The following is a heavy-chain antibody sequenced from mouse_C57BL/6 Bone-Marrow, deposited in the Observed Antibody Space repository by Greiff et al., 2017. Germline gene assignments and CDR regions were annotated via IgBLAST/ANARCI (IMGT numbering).Heavy chain of an antibody. J-gene: IGHJ4*01. CDR1: GYTFTDYY. Sequence: VQLQQSGAELVRPGASVKLSCKASGYTFTDYYINWVKQRPGQGLEWIARIYPGSGNTYYNDKFKGQATLPAEKSSSTAYMQLSSLTSEDSAVYYYARKGAMDYWGQGTSVTVSS. CDR3: ARKGAMDY. CDR2: IYPGSGNT. V-gene: IGHV1-76*01.